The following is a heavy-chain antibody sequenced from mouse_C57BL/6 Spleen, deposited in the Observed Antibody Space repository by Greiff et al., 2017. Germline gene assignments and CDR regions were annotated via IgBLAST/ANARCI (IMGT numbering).Heavy chain of an antibody. CDR2: ISNGGGST. CDR3: ARRDYDEGDYYAMDY. J-gene: IGHJ4*01. Sequence: EVKVVESGGGLVQPGGSLKLSCAASGFTFSDYYLFWFRQTPEKRLEWVAYISNGGGSTYYPDPVKGRFTISRANAKNTLYLQMSRLKSEDTAMYYCARRDYDEGDYYAMDYWGQGTSVTVSS. D-gene: IGHD2-4*01. V-gene: IGHV5-12*01. CDR1: GFTFSDYY.